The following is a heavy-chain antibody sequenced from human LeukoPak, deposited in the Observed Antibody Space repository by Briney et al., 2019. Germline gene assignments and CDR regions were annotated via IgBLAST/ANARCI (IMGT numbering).Heavy chain of an antibody. V-gene: IGHV3-21*01. CDR2: ISGSNSYI. Sequence: PGGSLRLSCAASGFTFSSYTMHWIRQAPGKGLEWVSSISGSNSYIFYADSVKGRFTVSRDNAKDSLYLQMNSLRAEDTAVYYCARGNYHAMDVWGQGTTVTVSS. CDR3: ARGNYHAMDV. CDR1: GFTFSSYT. J-gene: IGHJ6*02.